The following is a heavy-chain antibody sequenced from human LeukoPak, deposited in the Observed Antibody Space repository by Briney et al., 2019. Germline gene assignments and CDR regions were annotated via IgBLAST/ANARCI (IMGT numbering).Heavy chain of an antibody. D-gene: IGHD2-2*01. Sequence: PSQTLSLTCTVSGGSISSGGYYWSWIRQHPGQGLEWIGYIYYSGSTYYNPSLKSRVTISVDTSKNQFSLKLSSVTAADTAVYYCARGRGNPPRYCSSTSCPYYYYGMDVWGQGTTVTVSS. V-gene: IGHV4-31*03. CDR1: GGSISSGGYY. J-gene: IGHJ6*02. CDR2: IYYSGST. CDR3: ARGRGNPPRYCSSTSCPYYYYGMDV.